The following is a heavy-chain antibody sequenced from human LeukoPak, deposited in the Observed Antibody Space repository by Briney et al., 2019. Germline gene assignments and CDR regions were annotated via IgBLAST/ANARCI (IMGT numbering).Heavy chain of an antibody. CDR2: IYYRGNT. CDR1: GGSISSYY. J-gene: IGHJ4*02. Sequence: SETLSLTCTVSGGSISSYYWGWIRQPPGKGLEWIGSIYYRGNTYYNPSLKSRVTISVDTPKNQFSLKLSSVTAADTAVYYCARRIAGYFDYWGQGTLVIVSS. V-gene: IGHV4-39*01. D-gene: IGHD3-22*01. CDR3: ARRIAGYFDY.